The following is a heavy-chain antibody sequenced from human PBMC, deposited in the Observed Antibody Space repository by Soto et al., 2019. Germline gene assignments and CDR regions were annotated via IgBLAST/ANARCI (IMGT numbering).Heavy chain of an antibody. D-gene: IGHD6-25*01. CDR1: GYTFTSYD. J-gene: IGHJ5*02. CDR2: MNPNSGNT. V-gene: IGHV1-8*01. CDR3: ARGLERSRSLEP. Sequence: QVQLVQSGAEVKKPGASVKVSCKASGYTFTSYDINWVRQATGQGLEWMGWMNPNSGNTGYAQKFQGRVTMTTNTYISTAYRVLSSLRSDDTAEYYYARGLERSRSLEPWGQGTLVNVSS.